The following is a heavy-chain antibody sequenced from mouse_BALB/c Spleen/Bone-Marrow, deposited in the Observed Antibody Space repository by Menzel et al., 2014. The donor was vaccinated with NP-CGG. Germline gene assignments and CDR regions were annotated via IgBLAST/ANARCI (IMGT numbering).Heavy chain of an antibody. J-gene: IGHJ2*01. Sequence: VQLQVSGAELVRPGTSVKVSCKASGYAFTNYLIEWVKQRPGQGLEWIGVINPGSGGTNYNEKFKGKATLTADKSSSTAYMQFSSLTSDDSAVYFCARSYYGSPYFNYWGQGTTLTVSS. V-gene: IGHV1-54*01. D-gene: IGHD1-1*01. CDR3: ARSYYGSPYFNY. CDR2: INPGSGGT. CDR1: GYAFTNYL.